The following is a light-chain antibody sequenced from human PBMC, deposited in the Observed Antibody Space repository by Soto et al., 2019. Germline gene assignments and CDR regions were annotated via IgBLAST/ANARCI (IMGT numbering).Light chain of an antibody. Sequence: QSALTQPASVSGSPGQSITISCTGTSSDVGGYNYVSWYQQNPGKAPKLMIYEVSNRPSGVSNRFSGSKSGNTASLTISGLQAEDDADYSCSSHTSSFIHHVFGTGTNLTVL. CDR2: EVS. CDR3: SSHTSSFIHHV. J-gene: IGLJ1*01. V-gene: IGLV2-14*01. CDR1: SSDVGGYNY.